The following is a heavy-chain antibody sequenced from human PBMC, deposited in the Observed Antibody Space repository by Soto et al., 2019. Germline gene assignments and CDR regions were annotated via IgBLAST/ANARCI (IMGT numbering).Heavy chain of an antibody. D-gene: IGHD4-17*01. CDR1: GGSISSGGYY. CDR3: ARNYGDYVSQTDYFDY. Sequence: TLSLTCTVSGGSISSGGYYWSWIRQHPGKGLEWIGYIYYSGSTYYNPSLKSRVTISVDTSKNQFSLKLSSVTAADTAVYYCARNYGDYVSQTDYFDYWGQGTLVTVSS. J-gene: IGHJ4*02. CDR2: IYYSGST. V-gene: IGHV4-31*03.